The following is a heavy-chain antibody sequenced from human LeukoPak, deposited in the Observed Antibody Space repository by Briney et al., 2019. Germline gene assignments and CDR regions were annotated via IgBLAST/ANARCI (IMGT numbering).Heavy chain of an antibody. J-gene: IGHJ4*02. CDR2: ISYDGSTK. V-gene: IGHV3-30*18. CDR1: GFTFSSHG. D-gene: IGHD4/OR15-4a*01. Sequence: PGGSLRLSCAASGFTFSSHGMHWVRQAPGKGLECMAVISYDGSTKYYADSVKGRFTISRDNSKNTLYLQMNSLRPEDTAMYCCAKDAYRMTMVTFFDHWGQGTLVTVSS. CDR3: AKDAYRMTMVTFFDH.